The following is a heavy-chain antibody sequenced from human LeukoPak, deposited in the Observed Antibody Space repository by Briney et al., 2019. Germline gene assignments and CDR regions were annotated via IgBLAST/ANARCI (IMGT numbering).Heavy chain of an antibody. CDR1: GGSFSGYY. D-gene: IGHD6-19*01. J-gene: IGHJ4*02. V-gene: IGHV4-34*01. CDR3: ARGFRHIGFAIAVPGTPYYFDY. Sequence: SETLSLTCAVYGGSFSGYYWSWIRQPPGKGLEWIAEINHSGSTNYNPSLKSRVTISVDTSKNQLSLKLNSVTAADTAVYYCARGFRHIGFAIAVPGTPYYFDYWGQGTLVTVSS. CDR2: INHSGST.